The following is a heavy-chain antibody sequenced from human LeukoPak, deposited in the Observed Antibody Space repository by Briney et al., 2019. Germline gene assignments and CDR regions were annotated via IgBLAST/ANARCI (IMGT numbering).Heavy chain of an antibody. CDR2: ISSRSDSE. CDR1: GFTFSDYA. J-gene: IGHJ4*02. CDR3: ARDSTRILGLFDY. D-gene: IGHD2/OR15-2a*01. V-gene: IGHV3-48*01. Sequence: GGSLRLSCAGSGFTFSDYAMTWVRQAPEKGLEWVSYISSRSDSENYADSVKGRFTTSRDNIRNLLYLQMNSLRAEDTAVYFCARDSTRILGLFDYWGQGTLVTISS.